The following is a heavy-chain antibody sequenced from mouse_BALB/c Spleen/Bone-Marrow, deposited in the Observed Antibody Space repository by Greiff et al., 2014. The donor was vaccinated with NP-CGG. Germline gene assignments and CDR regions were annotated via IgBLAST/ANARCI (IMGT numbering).Heavy chain of an antibody. J-gene: IGHJ3*01. V-gene: IGHV1-53*01. CDR2: INPGNGDT. Sequence: VQVVESGAELVKPGASVKLSCKASGYTFTIYYMFWVKQRPGQGLEWIGDINPGNGDTNFNEKFKSKATLTVAKSSSPTYMQRSSLTSYDSAVYYCTRNVHDSSGYPAWFAYWGQGTLVTVSA. CDR3: TRNVHDSSGYPAWFAY. D-gene: IGHD3-2*01. CDR1: GYTFTIYY.